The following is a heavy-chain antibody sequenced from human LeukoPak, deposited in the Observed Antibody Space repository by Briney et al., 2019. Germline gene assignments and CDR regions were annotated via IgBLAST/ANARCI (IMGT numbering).Heavy chain of an antibody. V-gene: IGHV1-46*01. Sequence: PGGSLRLSCAASGFTFSSYGMHWVRQAPGQGLEWLGIINLSGGSTHYPQKFQDRVTMTRDTSTSTVYMELSSLRSEDTAVYYCARDLDYGEKSEDYWGQGTLVTVSS. D-gene: IGHD4/OR15-4a*01. CDR2: INLSGGST. J-gene: IGHJ4*02. CDR1: GFTFSSYG. CDR3: ARDLDYGEKSEDY.